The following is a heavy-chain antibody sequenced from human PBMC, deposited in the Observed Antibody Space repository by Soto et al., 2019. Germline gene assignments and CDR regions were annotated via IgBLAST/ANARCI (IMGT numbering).Heavy chain of an antibody. CDR1: GFTFSNAW. Sequence: WGSMRLSCAASGFTFSNAWRNWVRQAPGKGLERVGRIKSKTDGGTTDYAAPVKGRFTISRDDSKNTLYLQMNSLKTEDTAVYYCTTGRYSSSWYFTWNYYGMDVWGQGTTVTVSS. CDR3: TTGRYSSSWYFTWNYYGMDV. CDR2: IKSKTDGGTT. J-gene: IGHJ6*02. V-gene: IGHV3-15*07. D-gene: IGHD6-13*01.